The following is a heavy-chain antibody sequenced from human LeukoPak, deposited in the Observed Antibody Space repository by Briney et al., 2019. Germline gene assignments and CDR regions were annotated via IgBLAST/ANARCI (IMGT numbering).Heavy chain of an antibody. D-gene: IGHD4-17*01. CDR3: ARDPTTVTKGFDI. V-gene: IGHV4-59*11. J-gene: IGHJ3*02. CDR1: GGSISSLY. Sequence: PSESLTLTCTVSGGSISSLYWTWIRQSPGKGLEWSGYISYSGSTNYNPSLKSRVTLSVDTSKNQFSLKLSSVTAADTAVYYCARDPTTVTKGFDIWGLGTTVTVSS. CDR2: ISYSGST.